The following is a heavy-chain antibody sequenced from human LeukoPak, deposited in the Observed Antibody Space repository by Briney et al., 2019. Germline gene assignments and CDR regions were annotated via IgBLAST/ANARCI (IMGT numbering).Heavy chain of an antibody. D-gene: IGHD1-14*01. Sequence: PGGSLRLSCAASGFTVITNDMTWVRQAPGKGLERVSVLYSDGNTKYADSVQGRFTISRDNSKNTLYLEMNSLSPDDTAVYYCARGVEPLAANTLAYWGQGNLVTVSS. J-gene: IGHJ4*02. CDR1: GFTVITND. CDR2: LYSDGNT. V-gene: IGHV3-53*01. CDR3: ARGVEPLAANTLAY.